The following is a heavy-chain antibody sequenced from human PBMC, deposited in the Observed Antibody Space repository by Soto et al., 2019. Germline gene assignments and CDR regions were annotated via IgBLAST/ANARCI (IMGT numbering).Heavy chain of an antibody. CDR1: GGSISSSSYY. J-gene: IGHJ3*02. CDR2: IYYSGST. CDR3: ARRSLSSITMIVVVITDDAFDI. Sequence: SETLSLTCTVSGGSISSSSYYWGWIRQPPGKGLEWIGSIYYSGSTYYNPSLKSRVTISVDTSKNQFSLKLSSVTAADTAVYYCARRSLSSITMIVVVITDDAFDIWGQGTMVTV. D-gene: IGHD3-22*01. V-gene: IGHV4-39*01.